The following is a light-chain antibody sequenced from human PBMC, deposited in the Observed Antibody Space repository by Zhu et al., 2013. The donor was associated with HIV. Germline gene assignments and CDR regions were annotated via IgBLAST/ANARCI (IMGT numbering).Light chain of an antibody. J-gene: IGLJ3*02. CDR2: GNS. CDR1: SSNIGAGYD. Sequence: QSVLTQPPSVSGAPGQRVTISCTGSSSNIGAGYDVHWYQQLPGTAPKLLIYGNSNRPSGVPDRFSGSKSGTSASLAITGLQAEDEADYYCTVWDDKLSSWVFGGGTKLTVL. V-gene: IGLV1-40*01. CDR3: TVWDDKLSSWV.